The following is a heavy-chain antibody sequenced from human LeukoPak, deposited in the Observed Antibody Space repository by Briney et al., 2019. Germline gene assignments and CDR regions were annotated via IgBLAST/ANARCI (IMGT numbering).Heavy chain of an antibody. CDR3: ARRAPNAGFDN. CDR1: GVSLGSYL. V-gene: IGHV4-59*13. CDR2: FDYGGST. Sequence: NTSETLSLTCTVSGVSLGSYLGRWLRQSPGEGREWIGYFDYGGSTNYNPSLKSRVTISVDTSKNQFSLKLSSVTAADTAVYYCARRAPNAGFDNWGQGTLVTVSS. D-gene: IGHD4/OR15-4a*01. J-gene: IGHJ4*02.